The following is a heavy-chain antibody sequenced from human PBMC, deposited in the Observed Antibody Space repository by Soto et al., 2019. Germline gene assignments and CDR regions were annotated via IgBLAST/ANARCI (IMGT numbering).Heavy chain of an antibody. J-gene: IGHJ6*02. D-gene: IGHD6-19*01. CDR1: GFTFSSYA. CDR2: ISYDGSNK. Sequence: GGSLRLSCAASGFTFSSYAMHWVRQAPGKGLEWVAVISYDGSNKYYADSVKGRFTISRDNSKNTLYLQMNSLRAEDTAVYYCARGGLVRWYPYYYGMDVWGQGTTVTVSS. V-gene: IGHV3-30-3*01. CDR3: ARGGLVRWYPYYYGMDV.